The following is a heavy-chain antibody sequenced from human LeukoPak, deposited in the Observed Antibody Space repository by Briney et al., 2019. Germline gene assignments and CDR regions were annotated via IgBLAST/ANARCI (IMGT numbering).Heavy chain of an antibody. CDR3: VREELEAFDY. CDR2: ISGSGDST. D-gene: IGHD1-7*01. V-gene: IGHV3-23*01. CDR1: EFSVGSNY. J-gene: IGHJ4*02. Sequence: PGGSLRLSCAASEFSVGSNYMTWVRQAPGKGLEWVSAISGSGDSTYYADSVKGRFTISRDNYKNTLYVQMNSLRAEDTAVYYCVREELEAFDYWGQGTLVTVSS.